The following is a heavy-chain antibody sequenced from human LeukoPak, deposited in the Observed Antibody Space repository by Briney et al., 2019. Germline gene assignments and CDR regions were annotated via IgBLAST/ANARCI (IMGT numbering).Heavy chain of an antibody. CDR2: ISYDGRNK. D-gene: IGHD2-2*01. J-gene: IGHJ4*02. CDR3: AKGPLRGTAAAIDY. Sequence: GKSLRLSCAASGFTFNNYGMHWVRQAPGKGLEWVAVISYDGRNKHYPDSVKGRFTISRDISTDTLWLQMDSLRTEDTAVYYCAKGPLRGTAAAIDYWGQGTLVTVSP. V-gene: IGHV3-30*18. CDR1: GFTFNNYG.